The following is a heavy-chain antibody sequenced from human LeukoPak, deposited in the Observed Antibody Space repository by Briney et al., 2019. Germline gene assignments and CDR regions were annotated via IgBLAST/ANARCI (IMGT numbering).Heavy chain of an antibody. Sequence: PSETLSLTCTVSGGSVNSGSYYWPWIRQPPGKGLEWIGYISYSGSTHFNPSLKSRVPISVDTSKNQFSLNLSSVTAADTAVYYCARRGTGGRSFDIWGQGTMVTVSS. D-gene: IGHD2-8*02. J-gene: IGHJ3*02. CDR3: ARRGTGGRSFDI. CDR2: ISYSGST. V-gene: IGHV4-61*01. CDR1: GGSVNSGSYY.